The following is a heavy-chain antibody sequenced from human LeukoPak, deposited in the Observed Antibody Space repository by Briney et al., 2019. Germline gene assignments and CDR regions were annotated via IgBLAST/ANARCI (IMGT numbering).Heavy chain of an antibody. J-gene: IGHJ4*02. Sequence: KPGESLKISCKGSGYSFSSYWIGWVRQMPGKGLEWMGIIYPGDSDTRYSPSFQGQVTISADKSITTAYLQWSSLKASDTAMYYCVRGYCSISTCRRLDYWGQGTLGTVSS. CDR1: GYSFSSYW. CDR2: IYPGDSDT. CDR3: VRGYCSISTCRRLDY. D-gene: IGHD2-2*01. V-gene: IGHV5-51*01.